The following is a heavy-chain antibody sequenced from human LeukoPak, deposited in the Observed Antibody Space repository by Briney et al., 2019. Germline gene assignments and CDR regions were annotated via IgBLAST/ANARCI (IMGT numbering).Heavy chain of an antibody. J-gene: IGHJ3*02. CDR1: GYTFTSYG. D-gene: IGHD2-15*01. V-gene: IGHV1-18*04. Sequence: ASVKVSCKASGYTFTSYGISWVRQGPGQGLEWMGWISAYNGNTNYAQKLQGRVTMTTDTSTSTAYMELRSLRSDDTAVYYCARVRFDCSGGSCYPVAFDIWGQGTMVTVSS. CDR2: ISAYNGNT. CDR3: ARVRFDCSGGSCYPVAFDI.